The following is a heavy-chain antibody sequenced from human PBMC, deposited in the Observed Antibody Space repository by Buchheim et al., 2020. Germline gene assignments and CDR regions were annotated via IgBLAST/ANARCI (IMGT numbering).Heavy chain of an antibody. J-gene: IGHJ6*02. CDR1: GFTFSDYY. CDR2: IKQDGSEK. Sequence: VQLVESGGGLVKPGGSLRLSCAASGFTFSDYYMSWIRQAPGKGLEWVANIKQDGSEKYYVDSVKGRFTISRDNAKNSLYLQMNSLRAEDTAVYYCAREIGDRYSYGWDYYYYYGMDVWGQGTT. CDR3: AREIGDRYSYGWDYYYYYGMDV. V-gene: IGHV3-7*01. D-gene: IGHD5-18*01.